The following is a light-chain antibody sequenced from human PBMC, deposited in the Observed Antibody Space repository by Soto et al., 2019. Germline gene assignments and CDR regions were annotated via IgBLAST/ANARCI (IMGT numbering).Light chain of an antibody. CDR1: QSISSY. CDR3: QHSYSTPWT. J-gene: IGKJ1*01. CDR2: AAS. V-gene: IGKV1-39*01. Sequence: DIPMTQSPSSLSASVGDRVTITCRASQSISSYLNWYQQKPGKAPKLLIYAASSLQSGVPSRFSGSGSGTDFTLTISILQPEDFATYYCQHSYSTPWTFGQGTKVEIK.